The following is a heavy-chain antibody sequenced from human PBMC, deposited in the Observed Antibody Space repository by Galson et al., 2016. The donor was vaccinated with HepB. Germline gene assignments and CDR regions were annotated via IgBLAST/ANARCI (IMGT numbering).Heavy chain of an antibody. CDR3: ARAREYTRTIGRMDV. V-gene: IGHV3-11*01. J-gene: IGHJ6*02. CDR2: ISSSGSTI. Sequence: SLRLSCAASGFTFSDYYMSWIRQAPGKGLEWVSSISSSGSTIYYADSVKGRFTISRDHAKDSLYLQMNSLRAEDTAVYYCARAREYTRTIGRMDVWGQGTTVTVSS. D-gene: IGHD6-6*01. CDR1: GFTFSDYY.